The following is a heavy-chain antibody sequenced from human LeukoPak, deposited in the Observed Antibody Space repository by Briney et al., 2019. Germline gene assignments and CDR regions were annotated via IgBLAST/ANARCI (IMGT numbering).Heavy chain of an antibody. V-gene: IGHV4-38-2*02. CDR1: GYSISSGYY. J-gene: IGHJ3*02. Sequence: SETLSLTCTVSGYSISSGYYWGWIRQPPGKGLEWIGSIYHSGSTYYNPSLKSRVTISVDTSKNQFSLKLSSVTAADTAVYYCARDQASLNTYYYDSSGLGAFDIWGQGTMVTVSS. CDR2: IYHSGST. CDR3: ARDQASLNTYYYDSSGLGAFDI. D-gene: IGHD3-22*01.